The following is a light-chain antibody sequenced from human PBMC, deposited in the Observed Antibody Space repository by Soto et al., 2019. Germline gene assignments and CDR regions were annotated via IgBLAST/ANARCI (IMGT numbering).Light chain of an antibody. Sequence: QSALTQPPSASGSPGQSVTISCTGTSSDVGGYNYVSWYQQHPGKAPKLIIYAVSKRPSGVPDRFSGSKSGNTASLTVSGLQAEDEADYYCSSYAGSNNSVFGSGTKLTVL. CDR2: AVS. CDR3: SSYAGSNNSV. J-gene: IGLJ1*01. V-gene: IGLV2-8*01. CDR1: SSDVGGYNY.